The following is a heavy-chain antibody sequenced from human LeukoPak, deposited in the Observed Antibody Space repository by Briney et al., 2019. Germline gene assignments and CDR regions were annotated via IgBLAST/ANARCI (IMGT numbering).Heavy chain of an antibody. CDR1: EASIRSSDYY. Sequence: SETLSLTCVLSEASIRSSDYYWAWIRQPPGKGLEWIGTVYYSGSTYYNPSLKSRLTISVDTSNNSVSLKVTSLTAADTAVYYCARHGNWEPFDYWGQGSLVTVSS. J-gene: IGHJ4*02. CDR2: VYYSGST. D-gene: IGHD1-1*01. CDR3: ARHGNWEPFDY. V-gene: IGHV4-39*01.